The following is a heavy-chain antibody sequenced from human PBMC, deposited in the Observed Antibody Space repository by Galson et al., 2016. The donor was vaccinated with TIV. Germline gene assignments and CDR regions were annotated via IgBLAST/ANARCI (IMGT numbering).Heavy chain of an antibody. CDR1: GYIFTDYY. Sequence: SVKVSCRASGYIFTDYYIHWVRRAPGQGLEWLGWINPKSGGAIFAQKFQGRVTLTSDTSISTAYMDLSWLTFDDTAVYYCARDDGSTSGSDYWGQGTLVTVSS. V-gene: IGHV1-2*02. D-gene: IGHD3-22*01. CDR2: INPKSGGA. J-gene: IGHJ4*02. CDR3: ARDDGSTSGSDY.